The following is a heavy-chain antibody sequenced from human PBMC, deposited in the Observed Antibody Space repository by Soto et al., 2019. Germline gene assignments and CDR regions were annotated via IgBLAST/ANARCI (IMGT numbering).Heavy chain of an antibody. CDR3: ASGGRFLEWLSGV. D-gene: IGHD3-3*01. J-gene: IGHJ6*02. V-gene: IGHV1-69*06. Sequence: GASVKVSCKASGGTFSSYAISWLRQAPGQGLEWMGGIIPIFGTANYAQKFQGRVTITADKSTSTAYMELSSLRSEDTAVYYCASGGRFLEWLSGVWGQGTTVTVSS. CDR1: GGTFSSYA. CDR2: IIPIFGTA.